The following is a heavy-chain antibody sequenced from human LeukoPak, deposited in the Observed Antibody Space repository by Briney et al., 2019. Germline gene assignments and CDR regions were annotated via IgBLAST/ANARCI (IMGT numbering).Heavy chain of an antibody. CDR3: ARLNYDSSTHYSNYFDY. J-gene: IGHJ4*02. Sequence: PGGSLRLSCAASGFTFSSYGMHWVRQAPGKGLEWVAFIRYDGSNKYYADSVKGRFTISRDNSKNTLYLQMNSLRAEDTAVYYCARLNYDSSTHYSNYFDYWGQGTLVTVSS. CDR1: GFTFSSYG. V-gene: IGHV3-30*02. D-gene: IGHD3-22*01. CDR2: IRYDGSNK.